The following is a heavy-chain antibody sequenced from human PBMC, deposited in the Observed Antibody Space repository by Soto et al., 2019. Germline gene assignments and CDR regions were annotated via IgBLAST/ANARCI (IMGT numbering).Heavy chain of an antibody. V-gene: IGHV3-66*01. CDR3: ASNSGGDYSYFDY. J-gene: IGHJ4*02. D-gene: IGHD4-17*01. CDR2: IYSGGST. Sequence: PGGSLRLSCAASGFTVSSNYMSWVRQAPGKGLEWVSVIYSGGSTYYADSVKGRFTISRDNSKNTLYLQMNSLRAEDTAVYYCASNSGGDYSYFDYWGQGTLVTVSS. CDR1: GFTVSSNY.